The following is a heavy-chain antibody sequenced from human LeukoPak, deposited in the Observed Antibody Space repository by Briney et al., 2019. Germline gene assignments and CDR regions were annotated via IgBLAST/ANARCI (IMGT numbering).Heavy chain of an antibody. CDR2: IWYDGSNK. Sequence: GGSLRLSCAASGFTFSSYGTDWVRQAPGKGLEWVAVIWYDGSNKYYADSVKGRFTISRDNSKNTLYLQMNSLRAEDTAVYYCARDHDVPAAARGYYYYGMDVWGQGTTVTVSS. CDR3: ARDHDVPAAARGYYYYGMDV. D-gene: IGHD2-2*01. J-gene: IGHJ6*02. V-gene: IGHV3-33*01. CDR1: GFTFSSYG.